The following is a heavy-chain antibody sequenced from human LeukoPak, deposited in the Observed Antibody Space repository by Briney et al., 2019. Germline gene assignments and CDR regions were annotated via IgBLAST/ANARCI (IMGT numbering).Heavy chain of an antibody. CDR3: AREDGRRYCSGGSCPPYFDY. V-gene: IGHV4-38-2*02. D-gene: IGHD2-15*01. CDR2: IYHSGST. CDR1: GYSISSGYY. J-gene: IGHJ4*02. Sequence: SETLSLTCTVSGYSISSGYYWGWIRQPPGKGLEWIGSIYHSGSTYYNPSLKSRVTISVDTSKNQFSLKLSSVTAADTAVYYCAREDGRRYCSGGSCPPYFDYWGQGTLVTVSS.